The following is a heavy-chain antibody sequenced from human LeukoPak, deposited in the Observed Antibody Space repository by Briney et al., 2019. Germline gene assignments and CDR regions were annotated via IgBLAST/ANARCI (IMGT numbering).Heavy chain of an antibody. CDR1: GGSISSGDYY. J-gene: IGHJ4*02. CDR2: IYYSGST. Sequence: PSQTLSLTCTVSGGSISSGDYYWSWIRQPPGKGLEWIGYIYYSGSTYYNPSLKSRVTISVDTSKTQFSLKLSSVTAADTAVYYCARWGTMVRGVHRAHFDYWGQGTLVTVSS. D-gene: IGHD3-10*01. CDR3: ARWGTMVRGVHRAHFDY. V-gene: IGHV4-30-4*01.